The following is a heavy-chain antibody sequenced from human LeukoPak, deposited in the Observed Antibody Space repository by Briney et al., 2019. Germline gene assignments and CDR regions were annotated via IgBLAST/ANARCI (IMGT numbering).Heavy chain of an antibody. CDR3: ARDDEYYYDSSGYPVRYYYYYYMDV. J-gene: IGHJ6*03. Sequence: SVTLSLTCTVSGGSISSYYWSWIRQPAGKGLEWIGRIYTSGSTDYNPSLKSRVTMSVDTSKNQFSLKLSSVTAADTAVYYCARDDEYYYDSSGYPVRYYYYYYMDVWGKGTTVTVSS. CDR2: IYTSGST. V-gene: IGHV4-4*07. D-gene: IGHD3-22*01. CDR1: GGSISSYY.